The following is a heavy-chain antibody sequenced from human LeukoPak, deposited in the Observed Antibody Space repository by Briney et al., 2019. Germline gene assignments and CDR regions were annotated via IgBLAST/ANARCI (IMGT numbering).Heavy chain of an antibody. Sequence: PSETLSLTCTVSGGSISSHYWSWIRQPPGKGLEWIGSIYYSGSTYYNPSLKSRVTISVDTSKNQFSLKLSSVTAADTAVYYCARVTRDYSIFDYWGQGTLVTVSS. CDR3: ARVTRDYSIFDY. V-gene: IGHV4-59*11. CDR2: IYYSGST. J-gene: IGHJ4*02. D-gene: IGHD4-17*01. CDR1: GGSISSHY.